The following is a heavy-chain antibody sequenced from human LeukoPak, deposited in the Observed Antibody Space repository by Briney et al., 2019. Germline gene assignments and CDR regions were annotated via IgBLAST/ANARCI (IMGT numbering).Heavy chain of an antibody. CDR3: AKGGFDWLSNHPLTGYYGMDV. CDR1: GFTFRNYL. J-gene: IGHJ6*02. CDR2: ISSTGGTI. V-gene: IGHV3-48*01. Sequence: GGSLGLSCAASGFTFRNYLMNWVRQAPGKGLEWVSFISSTGGTIYYADSAKGRFTVSRDNGKNSLLLQMNSLRAEDTALYYCAKGGFDWLSNHPLTGYYGMDVWGQGTTVTVSS. D-gene: IGHD3-9*01.